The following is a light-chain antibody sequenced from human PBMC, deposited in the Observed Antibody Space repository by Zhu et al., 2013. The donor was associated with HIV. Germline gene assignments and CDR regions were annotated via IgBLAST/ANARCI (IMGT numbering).Light chain of an antibody. CDR1: QNIDNC. CDR2: QAS. V-gene: IGKV1-5*03. Sequence: DIQLTQSPSTLSASAGDRVTITCRASQNIDNCLAWYQQKPGRAPKLLIYQASTLESGVPSRFSGSGSGTEFTLIISSLQSDDFATYYCLQDYNYPPTFGQGTKVEVK. J-gene: IGKJ1*01. CDR3: LQDYNYPPT.